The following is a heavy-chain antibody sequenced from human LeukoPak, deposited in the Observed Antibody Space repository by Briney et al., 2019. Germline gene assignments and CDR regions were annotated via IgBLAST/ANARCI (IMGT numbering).Heavy chain of an antibody. CDR3: ARSIIVGATRHYFDY. V-gene: IGHV1-2*06. CDR1: GYTFTGYY. D-gene: IGHD1-26*01. CDR2: INPNSGGT. J-gene: IGHJ4*02. Sequence: GASVKVSCKASGYTFTGYYMHWVRQAPGQGLEWMGRINPNSGGTNYAQKLQGRVAMTTDTSTSTAYMELSSLRSEDTAVYYCARSIIVGATRHYFDYWGQGTLVTVSS.